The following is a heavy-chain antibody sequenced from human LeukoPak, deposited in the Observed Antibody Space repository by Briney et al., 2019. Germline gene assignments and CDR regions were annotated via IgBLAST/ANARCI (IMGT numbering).Heavy chain of an antibody. Sequence: ASVKVSCKASGYTFTSYYMHWVRQAPGQGLEWMGIINPSGGSTNYAQKFQGRVTMTRDTSITTAYMEPSRLKSDDTAVYYCARVYSIRSFDQWGQGTLVTVSS. J-gene: IGHJ4*02. V-gene: IGHV1-46*01. CDR3: ARVYSIRSFDQ. CDR1: GYTFTSYY. CDR2: INPSGGST. D-gene: IGHD2-15*01.